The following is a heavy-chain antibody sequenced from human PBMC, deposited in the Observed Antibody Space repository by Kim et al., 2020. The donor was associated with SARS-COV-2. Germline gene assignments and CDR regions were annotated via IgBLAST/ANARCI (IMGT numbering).Heavy chain of an antibody. CDR1: GYSFTSYD. CDR3: ASGPSGWYDY. D-gene: IGHD6-19*01. V-gene: IGHV1-8*02. J-gene: IGHJ4*02. Sequence: ASVKVSCKASGYSFTSYDNNWVRQATGQGLEWMGWVNPNSGNTGYAQKFQGRVTMTRDTATRTAYMELSSLRSEDTAVYYCASGPSGWYDYWGQGTLVTVSS. CDR2: VNPNSGNT.